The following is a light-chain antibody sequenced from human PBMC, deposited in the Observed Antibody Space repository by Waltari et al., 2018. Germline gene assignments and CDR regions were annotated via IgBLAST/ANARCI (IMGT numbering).Light chain of an antibody. CDR3: LQSSQWPYA. V-gene: IGKV2-30*02. CDR2: KVS. J-gene: IGKJ2*01. Sequence: DVVMTQSPLSLAVTLGQPASISCWSSQSLVQSDGNTFLNWFPQRPGQSPRRLIYKVSNRESGVPDRFSGSGSGTDFRLKISRVEAEDVGMYYCLQSSQWPYAFGQGTKLEIK. CDR1: QSLVQSDGNTF.